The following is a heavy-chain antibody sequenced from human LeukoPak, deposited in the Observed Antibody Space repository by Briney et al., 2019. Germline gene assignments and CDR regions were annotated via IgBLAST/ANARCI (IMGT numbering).Heavy chain of an antibody. CDR3: TRRPYSSSWYYFDY. CDR2: ISSSGSML. V-gene: IGHV3-11*04. Sequence: QTGGSLRLSCTVSGFTFSDYYMSWVRQAPGKGLEWVSYISSSGSMLHYADSVEGRFTISRDNAKNSLYLQMSSLRVEDTAVYYCTRRPYSSSWYYFDYWGQGTLVTVSS. D-gene: IGHD6-13*01. CDR1: GFTFSDYY. J-gene: IGHJ4*02.